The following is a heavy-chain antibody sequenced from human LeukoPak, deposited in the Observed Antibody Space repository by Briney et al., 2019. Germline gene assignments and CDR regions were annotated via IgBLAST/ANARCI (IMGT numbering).Heavy chain of an antibody. V-gene: IGHV3-53*01. CDR3: ARGDRLDP. Sequence: GGSLRLSCVVSGFTVSSNYMSWVRQAPGKGLEWVSILYSGGTTLYADSVKGRFTISRDNSKNTLYLQLNSVRAEDTAVYYCARGDRLDPWGQGTLVTVSS. J-gene: IGHJ5*02. CDR2: LYSGGTT. CDR1: GFTVSSNY. D-gene: IGHD2-15*01.